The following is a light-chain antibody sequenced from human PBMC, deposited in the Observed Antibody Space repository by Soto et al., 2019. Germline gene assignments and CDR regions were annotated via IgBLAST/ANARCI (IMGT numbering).Light chain of an antibody. CDR1: QSISNY. CDR3: QHRSAGVT. J-gene: IGKJ5*01. CDR2: DAS. V-gene: IGKV3-11*01. Sequence: EIVLTQSPATLSLSPGERATLSGRASQSISNYFAWYQHPPGQSPRLLIYDASNRATATPPRFSGSGSGTDFPPTISSLDPEFSAVYYCQHRSAGVTFGQGTRLEIK.